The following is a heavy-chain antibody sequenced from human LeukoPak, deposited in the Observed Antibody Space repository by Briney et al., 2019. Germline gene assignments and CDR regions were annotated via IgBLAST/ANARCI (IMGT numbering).Heavy chain of an antibody. CDR1: GFTFSSYA. V-gene: IGHV3-23*01. J-gene: IGHJ4*02. CDR3: AKDHLLWFGELLYFFDY. D-gene: IGHD3-10*01. CDR2: ISGSGGST. Sequence: PGGSLRLSCAASGFTFSSYAMSWVRQAPGKGLEWGSAISGSGGSTYYADSVKGRFTISRDNSKNTLYLQMNSLRAEDTAVYYCAKDHLLWFGELLYFFDYWGQGTLVTVSS.